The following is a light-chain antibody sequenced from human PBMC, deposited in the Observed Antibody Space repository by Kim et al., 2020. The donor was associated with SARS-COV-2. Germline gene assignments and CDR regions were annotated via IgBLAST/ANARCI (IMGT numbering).Light chain of an antibody. CDR2: AAS. CDR3: QQANSFPPFT. CDR1: QNINTW. V-gene: IGKV1-12*01. Sequence: IQMTQSPSSVSASVGDRVTITCRASQNINTWLAWYQQKPGKAPKLLIYAASSLQSGVPSRFSGSGSGTAFTLTIARLQPDDSATYYGQQANSFPPFTFGQGTKVEIK. J-gene: IGKJ1*01.